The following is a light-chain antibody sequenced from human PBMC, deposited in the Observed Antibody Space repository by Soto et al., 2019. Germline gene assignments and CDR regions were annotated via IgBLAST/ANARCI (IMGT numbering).Light chain of an antibody. CDR3: QHRAN. J-gene: IGKJ5*01. Sequence: EIVLTQSPASLALSPGERATLSCRASLSVSGYLAWYQQRPNQAPRLLIHGTSNRATGIPARFSGEGSGTDFTLTISILEPEDSAVYYCQHRANFGQGTRLEIK. CDR2: GTS. CDR1: LSVSGY. V-gene: IGKV3-11*01.